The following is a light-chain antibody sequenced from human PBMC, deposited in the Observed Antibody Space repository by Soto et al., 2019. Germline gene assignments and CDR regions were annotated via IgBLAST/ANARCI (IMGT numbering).Light chain of an antibody. J-gene: IGKJ1*01. Sequence: DIVMTQSPDSLAVSLGERATINCKSSQSVLYSSNNKNYLAWYQQKPGQPPRLLIYWASARESGVPDRFSGSGSGTDFTLTISSLQAEDVAVYYCQQYYSTPRKFGQGTNVEIK. CDR3: QQYYSTPRK. CDR2: WAS. V-gene: IGKV4-1*01. CDR1: QSVLYSSNNKNY.